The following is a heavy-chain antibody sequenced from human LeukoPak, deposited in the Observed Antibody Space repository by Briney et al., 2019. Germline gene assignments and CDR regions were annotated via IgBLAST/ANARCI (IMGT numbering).Heavy chain of an antibody. V-gene: IGHV3-7*05. J-gene: IGHJ5*02. CDR3: ASSGGNKWRKNYNWFDP. D-gene: IGHD4-23*01. CDR2: INKDGSEQ. Sequence: PGGSLRLSCAASGFTSRRYVISWVRQAPGKGLEWVANINKDGSEQNYVASVKGRFTISRDNVKNSVYLQMNSLRAEDTAVYYCASSGGNKWRKNYNWFDPWGQGTLVTVSS. CDR1: GFTSRRYV.